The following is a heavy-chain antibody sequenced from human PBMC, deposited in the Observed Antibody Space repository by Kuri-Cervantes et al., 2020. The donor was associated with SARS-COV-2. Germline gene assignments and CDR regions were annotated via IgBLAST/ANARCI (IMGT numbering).Heavy chain of an antibody. CDR2: IYTSGST. J-gene: IGHJ6*03. Sequence: GSLRLSCTVSGGSISSYYWSWIRQPAGKGLEWIGRIYTSGSTNYNPSLKSRVTMSVDTSKNQFSLKLSSVTAADTAVYYCARDLLLPHTIFGVVHTEVYYYYYMDVWGKGTTVTVSS. CDR3: ARDLLLPHTIFGVVHTEVYYYYYMDV. D-gene: IGHD3-3*01. CDR1: GGSISSYY. V-gene: IGHV4-4*07.